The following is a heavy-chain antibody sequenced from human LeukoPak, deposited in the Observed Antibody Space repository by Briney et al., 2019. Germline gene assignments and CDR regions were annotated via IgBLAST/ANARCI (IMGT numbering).Heavy chain of an antibody. CDR2: INPNNGDT. CDR3: VREITRATTYFDS. D-gene: IGHD1-26*01. J-gene: IGHJ4*02. CDR1: GYTFTGYY. Sequence: ASVKVSCKASGYTFTGYYIHWVRQAPGQGLEWMGRINPNNGDTNYAQKFPGRVTLTRDTSIGTAYMELSSLRSDYTAMYYCVREITRATTYFDSWGQGTLVTVSS. V-gene: IGHV1-2*06.